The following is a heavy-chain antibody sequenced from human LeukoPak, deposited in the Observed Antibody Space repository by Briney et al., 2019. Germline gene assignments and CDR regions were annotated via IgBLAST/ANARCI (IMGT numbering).Heavy chain of an antibody. D-gene: IGHD3-22*01. Sequence: SETLSLTCTVSGGSISSSSYYWGWIRQPPGKGLEWIGSIYYSGSTYYNPSLKSRVTISVDTSKNQFSLKLSSVTAADTAVYYCASSYYYDSSGYYGPISVFDYWGQGTLVTVSS. J-gene: IGHJ4*02. V-gene: IGHV4-39*01. CDR2: IYYSGST. CDR3: ASSYYYDSSGYYGPISVFDY. CDR1: GGSISSSSYY.